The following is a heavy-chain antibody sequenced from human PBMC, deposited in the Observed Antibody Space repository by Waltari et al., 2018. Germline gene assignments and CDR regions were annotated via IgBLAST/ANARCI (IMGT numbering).Heavy chain of an antibody. CDR1: GYSFTRYW. J-gene: IGHJ4*02. Sequence: EVQLVQSGAEVKKPGESLKISCKGSGYSFTRYWIGRVRQTPGKGLEWMGIIYPGDADTRYSPSFQGQVTISADKSISTAYLQWSSLKASDTAMYYCARPRTWAISSWLVYWGQGTLVTVSS. D-gene: IGHD6-13*01. CDR2: IYPGDADT. CDR3: ARPRTWAISSWLVY. V-gene: IGHV5-51*01.